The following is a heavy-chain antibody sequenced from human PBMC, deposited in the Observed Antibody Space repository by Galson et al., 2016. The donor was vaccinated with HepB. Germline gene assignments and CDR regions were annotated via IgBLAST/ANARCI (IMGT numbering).Heavy chain of an antibody. CDR3: ARTETGGRGFTGWFDH. D-gene: IGHD3-10*01. J-gene: IGHJ5*02. Sequence: SVKVSCKASGYTFTSYDINWVRQAIGQGLEWMGWMNPNSGNTGYAQKFQGRVTMTRSTSISTAYMELSSLRSEDTAVYYCARTETGGRGFTGWFDHWGQGTLVTVAS. CDR1: GYTFTSYD. V-gene: IGHV1-8*01. CDR2: MNPNSGNT.